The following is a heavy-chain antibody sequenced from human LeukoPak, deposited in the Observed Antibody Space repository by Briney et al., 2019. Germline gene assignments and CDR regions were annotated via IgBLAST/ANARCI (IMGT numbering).Heavy chain of an antibody. CDR3: AKDRSDVVVIAEY. CDR1: GFTFTTYG. V-gene: IGHV3-74*01. D-gene: IGHD2-21*01. CDR2: IMSDGRST. Sequence: GGSLRLSCAASGFTFTTYGMHWVRQAPGKGLVWVSRIMSDGRSTYADSVKGRFTISRDNAKNTLYLQMNSLRAEDTAVYYCAKDRSDVVVIAEYWGQGILVTVSS. J-gene: IGHJ4*02.